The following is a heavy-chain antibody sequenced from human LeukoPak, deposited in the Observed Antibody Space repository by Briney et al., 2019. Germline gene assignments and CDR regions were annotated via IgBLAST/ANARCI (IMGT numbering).Heavy chain of an antibody. CDR3: ARPGGRDHGGNSVAFDI. D-gene: IGHD4-23*01. J-gene: IGHJ3*02. Sequence: SETLSRTCTVSGGSISGYYWNWIRQPPGKGLEWIGFIYNTGNTNYNPSLKSRVTISVDTSKNQVSLNLSSVTAADTAVYYCARPGGRDHGGNSVAFDIWGQGTMVTVSS. CDR2: IYNTGNT. CDR1: GGSISGYY. V-gene: IGHV4-59*08.